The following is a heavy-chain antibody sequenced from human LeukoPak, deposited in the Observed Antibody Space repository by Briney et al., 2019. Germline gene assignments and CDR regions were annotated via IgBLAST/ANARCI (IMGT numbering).Heavy chain of an antibody. Sequence: GGSLRLSCAASGFTFSDYYMSWIRQAPGKGLEWVSYISSSGSTIYYADSEKGRFTISRDNAKNSLYLQMNSLRAEDTAVYYCARDGVVVVNRLDYWGQGTLVTVSS. CDR2: ISSSGSTI. J-gene: IGHJ4*02. CDR3: ARDGVVVVNRLDY. D-gene: IGHD3-22*01. V-gene: IGHV3-11*01. CDR1: GFTFSDYY.